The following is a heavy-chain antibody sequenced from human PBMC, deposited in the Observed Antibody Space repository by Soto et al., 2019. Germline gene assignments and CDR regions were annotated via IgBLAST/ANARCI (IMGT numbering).Heavy chain of an antibody. Sequence: VQFVQSGAELKKPGSSVRLSCRASGGTIKTYTLSWVRQAPGQGLEWMGAFIPSFPAPNFAQRFKGRLTLTADESTNTGFMELSGLRPEDTALYFCATGEVVPSFPNWLDTWGQGTHVIVSS. V-gene: IGHV1-69*12. CDR1: GGTIKTYT. CDR2: FIPSFPAP. D-gene: IGHD2-21*01. CDR3: ATGEVVPSFPNWLDT. J-gene: IGHJ5*02.